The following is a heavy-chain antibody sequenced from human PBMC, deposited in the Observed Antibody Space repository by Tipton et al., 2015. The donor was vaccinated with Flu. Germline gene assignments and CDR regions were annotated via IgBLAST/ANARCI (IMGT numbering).Heavy chain of an antibody. CDR1: GYTFNTYA. Sequence: QLVQSGAEVKKPGASVKVSCKASGYTFNTYAIAWLRQAPGQGLEWMGWVSAFDGDTLYAQTLQGRVTMTADAPTTTAYMELRSLRSEDTAIYYCARFPLISPSPFEDWGQGTLVTVSS. CDR3: ARFPLISPSPFED. CDR2: VSAFDGDT. J-gene: IGHJ4*02. D-gene: IGHD3-16*01. V-gene: IGHV1-18*04.